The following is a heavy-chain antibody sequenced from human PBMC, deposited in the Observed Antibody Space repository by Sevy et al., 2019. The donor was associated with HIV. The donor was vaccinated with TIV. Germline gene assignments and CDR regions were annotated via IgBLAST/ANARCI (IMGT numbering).Heavy chain of an antibody. CDR1: GFTFSSYG. CDR3: AKSSTTGTTGVDY. CDR2: IVYDGSNK. Sequence: GGSLRLSCAASGFTFSSYGMHWVRQAPGKGLEWVAFIVYDGSNKYYTDSVKGRFIISRDNSKNTLYLQMNTLRAEDTAIYYCAKSSTTGTTGVDYWGQGTLVTVSS. D-gene: IGHD1-1*01. V-gene: IGHV3-30*02. J-gene: IGHJ4*02.